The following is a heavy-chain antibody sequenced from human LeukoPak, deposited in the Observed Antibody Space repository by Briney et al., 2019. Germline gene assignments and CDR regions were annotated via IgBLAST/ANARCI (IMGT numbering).Heavy chain of an antibody. V-gene: IGHV3-21*01. CDR1: GFTFSNYN. J-gene: IGHJ6*03. Sequence: GGSLRLSCVGSGFTFSNYNMNWVRQAPGKELEWVSSISSSSSYIYSVDSVKGRFTVSRDNARNSLYLQLNSLRAEDTAVYYCTRVEETATTAAIIRKYSYYYYYMDVWGKGNTVTVSS. CDR2: ISSSSSYI. CDR3: TRVEETATTAAIIRKYSYYYYYMDV. D-gene: IGHD4-11*01.